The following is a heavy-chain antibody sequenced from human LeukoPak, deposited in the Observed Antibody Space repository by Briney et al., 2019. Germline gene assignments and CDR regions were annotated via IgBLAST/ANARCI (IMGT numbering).Heavy chain of an antibody. CDR1: GFTFSSYW. J-gene: IGHJ6*02. V-gene: IGHV3-7*04. CDR2: IKQDGSEK. CDR3: ARDGDWAAAAGIGWFKYYYGMDV. D-gene: IGHD6-13*01. Sequence: GGSLRLSCAASGFTFSSYWMSWVRQAPGKGLEWVANIKQDGSEKYYVDSVKGRFTISRDNAKNSLYLQMNSLRAEDTAVYYCARDGDWAAAAGIGWFKYYYGMDVWGQGTTATVSS.